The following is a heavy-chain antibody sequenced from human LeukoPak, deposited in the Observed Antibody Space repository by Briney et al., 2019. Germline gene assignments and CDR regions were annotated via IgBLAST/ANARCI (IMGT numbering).Heavy chain of an antibody. CDR1: GGSISSGGYY. CDR2: IYYSGST. CDR3: ARGFIAVAGI. D-gene: IGHD6-19*01. J-gene: IGHJ3*02. V-gene: IGHV4-31*03. Sequence: SETLSLTCTVSGGSISSGGYYWSWIRQHPGTGLEWIGYIYYSGSTYYNPSLKSRVTISVDTSKNQFSLKLSSVTAADTAVYYCARGFIAVAGIWGQGTMVTVSS.